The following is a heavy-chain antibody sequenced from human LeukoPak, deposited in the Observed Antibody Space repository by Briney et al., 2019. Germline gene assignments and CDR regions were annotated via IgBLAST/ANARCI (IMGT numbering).Heavy chain of an antibody. V-gene: IGHV3-21*01. CDR1: GFTFISYS. CDR2: ISSSSSYI. CDR3: ARAPISGWYLDY. J-gene: IGHJ4*02. Sequence: GGSLRLSCAASGFTFISYSMNWVRQAPGKGLEWVSSISSSSSYIYYADSVKGRFTISRDNAKTSMYLQMNSLRAEDTAVYYCARAPISGWYLDYWGQGTLVTVSS. D-gene: IGHD6-19*01.